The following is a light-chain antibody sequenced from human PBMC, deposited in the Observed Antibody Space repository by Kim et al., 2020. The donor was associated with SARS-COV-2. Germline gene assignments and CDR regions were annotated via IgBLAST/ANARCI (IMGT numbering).Light chain of an antibody. CDR2: EDN. J-gene: IGLJ3*02. CDR3: QSYDSSTWV. Sequence: GKSVTISCNRGSGSIARNYVQWYQQRPGSSPPTVIYEDNQRPSGVPDRFSGSIDSSSNSASLTISGLKTEDEADYYCQSYDSSTWVFGGGTQLTVL. V-gene: IGLV6-57*01. CDR1: SGSIARNY.